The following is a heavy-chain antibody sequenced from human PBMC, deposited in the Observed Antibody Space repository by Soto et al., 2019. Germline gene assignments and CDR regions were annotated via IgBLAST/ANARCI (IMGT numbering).Heavy chain of an antibody. CDR2: IYYDGST. D-gene: IGHD6-25*01. Sequence: SETLSLTCTVSGGSISTYYWSWIRQPPGKGLEWIGYIYYDGSTSYNPSLRSRVTISVDTPKNQFSLILSSVTSADTAVYYCARDQLSSGLYVWFDPWGQGTLVTVSS. CDR3: ARDQLSSGLYVWFDP. CDR1: GGSISTYY. V-gene: IGHV4-59*01. J-gene: IGHJ5*02.